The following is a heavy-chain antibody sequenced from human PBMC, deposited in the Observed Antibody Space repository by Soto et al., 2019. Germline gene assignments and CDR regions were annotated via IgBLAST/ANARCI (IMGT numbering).Heavy chain of an antibody. V-gene: IGHV1-2*04. CDR1: GYTFTGYY. CDR3: AREGPLYYYDSSGYSNWFDP. Sequence: ASVKGSCKASGYTFTGYYMHWVRQAPGQGLEWMGWINPNSGGTNYAQKFQGWVTMTRDTSISTAYMELSRLRSDDTAVYYCAREGPLYYYDSSGYSNWFDPWGQGTLVTVSS. J-gene: IGHJ5*02. D-gene: IGHD3-22*01. CDR2: INPNSGGT.